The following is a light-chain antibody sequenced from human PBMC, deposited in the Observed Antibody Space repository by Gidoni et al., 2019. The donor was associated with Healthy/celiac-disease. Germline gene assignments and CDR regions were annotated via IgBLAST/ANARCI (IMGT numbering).Light chain of an antibody. Sequence: EIVMTQSPATLSVSPGERATLSCRASQSVSSNLAWYQQKPGQAPRLLIYGASTRATGIPARFSGSGPGTEFTLTISSRQSEDFAVYYCQQYNNWPWTFXQXTKVEIK. CDR3: QQYNNWPWT. CDR2: GAS. CDR1: QSVSSN. J-gene: IGKJ1*01. V-gene: IGKV3-15*01.